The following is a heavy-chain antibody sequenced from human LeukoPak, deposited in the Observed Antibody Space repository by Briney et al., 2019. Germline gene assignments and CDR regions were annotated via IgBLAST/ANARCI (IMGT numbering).Heavy chain of an antibody. CDR1: GGSFSGYY. CDR3: ARVGELTRDFDY. Sequence: SETLSLTCAVYGGSFSGYYWSWIRQPPGKGLEWIGEINHSGSTNYNPSLKSRVTISVDTSKNQFSLKLSSVTAADTAVYYCARVGELTRDFDYWGQGTLVTVSS. CDR2: INHSGST. D-gene: IGHD3-10*01. J-gene: IGHJ4*02. V-gene: IGHV4-34*01.